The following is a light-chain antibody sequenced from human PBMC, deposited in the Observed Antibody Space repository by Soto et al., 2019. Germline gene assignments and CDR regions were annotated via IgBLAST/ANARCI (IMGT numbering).Light chain of an antibody. Sequence: EVVMTQSPGTVSVSPGERATLSCRASQSVGTSLAWYQQKPGQAPRLLIYGASTRATGVPARFSGRGSGTEFTFTISSLQSEDFAVYYWQQYYNWPPITFGQGTRLEIK. CDR3: QQYYNWPPIT. J-gene: IGKJ5*01. V-gene: IGKV3-15*01. CDR2: GAS. CDR1: QSVGTS.